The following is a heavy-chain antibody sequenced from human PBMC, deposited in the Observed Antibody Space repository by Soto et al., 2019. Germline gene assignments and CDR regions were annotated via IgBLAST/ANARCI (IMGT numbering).Heavy chain of an antibody. CDR2: IYYSGST. D-gene: IGHD4-17*01. CDR1: GGSITSYY. J-gene: IGHJ4*02. V-gene: IGHV4-59*08. CDR3: ARLYTVTTSDHDY. Sequence: SATLSLTCTVYGGSITSYYWSWIRLPPGKGLEWIGYIYYSGSTNYNPSLKSRVTISVDTSKNQFSLKLSSVTAADTAVYYCARLYTVTTSDHDYWGQGTLVTVSS.